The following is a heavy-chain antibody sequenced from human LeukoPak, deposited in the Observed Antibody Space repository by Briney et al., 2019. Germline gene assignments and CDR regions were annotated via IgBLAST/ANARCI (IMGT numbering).Heavy chain of an antibody. V-gene: IGHV4-59*12. CDR2: IYDSGST. Sequence: SETLSLTCTVSGGSISNYHWGWIRQPPGKGLEWIGYIYDSGSTNDNPSLKSRVTISVDTSKNQFSLKLSSVTAADTAVYYCASLAPRRIQLWLQKRGWFDPWGQGTLVTVSS. D-gene: IGHD5-18*01. CDR3: ASLAPRRIQLWLQKRGWFDP. CDR1: GGSISNYH. J-gene: IGHJ5*02.